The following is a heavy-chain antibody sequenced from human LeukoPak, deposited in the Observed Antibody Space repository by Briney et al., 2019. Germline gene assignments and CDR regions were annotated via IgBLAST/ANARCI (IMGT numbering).Heavy chain of an antibody. Sequence: GGSLRLSCAASGFTFSNYAMSWVRQAPGRGLEWVSAISGSSGLTYYADSVKGRFTISRDNSKNTLFLQMNSLRAEDTAVYYCARRGESASYGDYRFDYWGQGTLVTDSS. D-gene: IGHD4-17*01. J-gene: IGHJ4*02. CDR2: ISGSSGLT. CDR1: GFTFSNYA. V-gene: IGHV3-23*01. CDR3: ARRGESASYGDYRFDY.